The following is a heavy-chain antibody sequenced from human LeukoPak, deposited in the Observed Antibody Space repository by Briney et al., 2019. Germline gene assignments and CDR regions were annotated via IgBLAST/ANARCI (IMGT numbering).Heavy chain of an antibody. J-gene: IGHJ4*02. CDR2: ISPSATTI. CDR3: ARAQHSGYERYQYYFDY. D-gene: IGHD5-12*01. CDR1: AFTFSGYS. Sequence: LSGGSLRLSCAASAFTFSGYSMNWVRQAPGKGLEWVSYISPSATTIYYADSVKGRFTISRDNAKNSLYLQMNSLRAEDTAVYYCARAQHSGYERYQYYFDYWGQGTLVTVSS. V-gene: IGHV3-48*01.